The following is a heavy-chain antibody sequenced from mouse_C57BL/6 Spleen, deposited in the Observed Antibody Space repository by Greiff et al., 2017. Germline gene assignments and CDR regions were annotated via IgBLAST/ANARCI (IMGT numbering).Heavy chain of an antibody. Sequence: EVMLVESGPELVKPGASVKISCKASGYSFTGYYMHWVKQSHGNILDWIGYIYPYNGVSSYNQKFKGKATLTVDKSSSTAYMELRSLTSEDSAVYYCARSYDYDGTWFAYWGQGTLVTVSA. D-gene: IGHD2-4*01. CDR1: GYSFTGYY. J-gene: IGHJ3*01. CDR3: ARSYDYDGTWFAY. CDR2: IYPYNGVS. V-gene: IGHV1-31*01.